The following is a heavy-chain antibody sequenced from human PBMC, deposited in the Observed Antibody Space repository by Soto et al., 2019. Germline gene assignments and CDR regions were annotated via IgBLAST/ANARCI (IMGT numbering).Heavy chain of an antibody. Sequence: QVQLVQSGAEVKKPGSSVKVSCKASGGTFSSYAISWVRQAPGQGLEWMGGIIPIFGTANYAQKFQGRVTITADESTSTADMELSSLRSEDTAVYYCARDRGLDPLHYYYYGMDVWGQGTTVTVS. CDR3: ARDRGLDPLHYYYYGMDV. V-gene: IGHV1-69*01. J-gene: IGHJ6*02. CDR2: IIPIFGTA. CDR1: GGTFSSYA. D-gene: IGHD1-1*01.